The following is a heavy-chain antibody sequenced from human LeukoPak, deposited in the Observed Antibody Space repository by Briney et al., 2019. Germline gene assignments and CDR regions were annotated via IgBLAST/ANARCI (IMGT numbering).Heavy chain of an antibody. D-gene: IGHD6-19*01. CDR2: ISYDEINE. Sequence: GGSLRLSCAASGFTFNVYTMHWVRQAPGKGLEWVAVISYDEINEYYADSVKGRFTIARDNSKNTPYLQMNSLSAEDTAVYYCAREEVTGWFGYWGQGTLVTVSS. CDR1: GFTFNVYT. V-gene: IGHV3-30-3*01. CDR3: AREEVTGWFGY. J-gene: IGHJ4*02.